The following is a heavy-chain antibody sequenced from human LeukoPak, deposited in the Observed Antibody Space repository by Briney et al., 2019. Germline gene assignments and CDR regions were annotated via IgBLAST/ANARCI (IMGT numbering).Heavy chain of an antibody. V-gene: IGHV3-23*01. CDR2: ISRIGGSI. D-gene: IGHD6-13*01. CDR1: GFTFTSYA. CDR3: ARAEAVADDAFDI. Sequence: PGGSLRLSCAASGFTFTSYALARVRQALGKGLEWVSSISRIGGSIYYADSVKGRFTISRDNSKNTLYLQMNSLRAEDTALYYCARAEAVADDAFDIWGQGTRVTVSS. J-gene: IGHJ3*02.